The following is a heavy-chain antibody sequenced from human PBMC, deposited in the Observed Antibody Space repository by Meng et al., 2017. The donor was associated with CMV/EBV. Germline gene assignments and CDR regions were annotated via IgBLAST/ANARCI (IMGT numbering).Heavy chain of an antibody. CDR3: ARGESYYDFWSGSSNWFDP. CDR2: INHSGST. Sequence: SETLSLTCAVYGGSFSGYYWSWICQPPGKGLEWIGEINHSGSTNYNPSLKSRVTISVDTSKNQFSLKLSSVTAADTAVYYCARGESYYDFWSGSSNWFDPWGQGTLVTVSS. J-gene: IGHJ5*02. CDR1: GGSFSGYY. V-gene: IGHV4-34*01. D-gene: IGHD3-3*01.